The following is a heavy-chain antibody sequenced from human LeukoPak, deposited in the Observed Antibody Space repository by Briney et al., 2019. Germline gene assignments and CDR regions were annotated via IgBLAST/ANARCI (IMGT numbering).Heavy chain of an antibody. CDR2: INTKTGIP. V-gene: IGHV7-4-1*02. Sequence: GASVKVSCKASGYTFTIYAMNWVRQAPGQGLEWMGWINTKTGIPTYVQGFAGRFVFSLDTSVNTASLQISSLETGDTAVYYCARGNRKIAVDIWGQGTLVTVSS. D-gene: IGHD6-19*01. J-gene: IGHJ4*02. CDR3: ARGNRKIAVDI. CDR1: GYTFTIYA.